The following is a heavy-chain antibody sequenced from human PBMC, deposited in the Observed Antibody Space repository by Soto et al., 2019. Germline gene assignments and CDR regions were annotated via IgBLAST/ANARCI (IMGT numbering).Heavy chain of an antibody. J-gene: IGHJ6*02. D-gene: IGHD3-10*01. CDR2: IIPIFGTA. CDR1: GGTFSSYA. V-gene: IGHV1-69*13. Sequence: SVKVSCKASGGTFSSYAISWVRQAPGQGLEWMGGIIPIFGTANYAQKFQGRVTITADESTSTAYMELSSLRSEDTAVYYCARTLRYYYGSGSYYKPQSYYYYYYGMDVWGQGTTVTVSS. CDR3: ARTLRYYYGSGSYYKPQSYYYYYYGMDV.